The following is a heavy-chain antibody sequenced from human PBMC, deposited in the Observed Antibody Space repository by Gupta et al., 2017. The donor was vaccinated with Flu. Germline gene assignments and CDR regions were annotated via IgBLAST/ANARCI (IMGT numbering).Heavy chain of an antibody. D-gene: IGHD3-16*01. CDR1: GYTFTSYA. Sequence: QVQLVQSGAEVKKPGASVKVSCKASGYTFTSYAMHLVRQAPGQRLEWMGWINAGNGNKKYAQKFQGRVTITRDTSAGTAYMELSSRRSEDTAVYYCARAALELTFGEPSDWFDPWGQGTLVTVSS. CDR2: INAGNGNK. CDR3: ARAALELTFGEPSDWFDP. J-gene: IGHJ5*02. V-gene: IGHV1-3*01.